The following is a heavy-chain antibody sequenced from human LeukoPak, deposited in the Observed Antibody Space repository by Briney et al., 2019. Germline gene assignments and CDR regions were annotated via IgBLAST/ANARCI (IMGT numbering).Heavy chain of an antibody. J-gene: IGHJ6*03. CDR2: IYYSGST. CDR3: ARDWGVSARPGYMDV. Sequence: SETLSLTCTVSGSSISNYYWSWIRQPSGKGLEWIGYIYYSGSTKYNPSPKSRVTISVDTSKNQFSLRLSSVTAADTAVYYCARDWGVSARPGYMDVWGKGTTVTVSS. CDR1: GSSISNYY. D-gene: IGHD6-6*01. V-gene: IGHV4-59*01.